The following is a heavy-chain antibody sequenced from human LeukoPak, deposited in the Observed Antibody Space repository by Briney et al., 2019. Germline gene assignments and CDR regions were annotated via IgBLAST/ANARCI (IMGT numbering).Heavy chain of an antibody. D-gene: IGHD2-15*01. Sequence: GGSLRLSCAASGFTFSSYAMHWVRQAPGKGLEWVAVISYDGSNKYYADSVKGRFTISRDNSKNTLYLQMNSLRAEDTAVYYCASQEAYCSGGSCFSYYYYGMDVWGQGTRVTVSS. CDR3: ASQEAYCSGGSCFSYYYYGMDV. CDR1: GFTFSSYA. J-gene: IGHJ6*02. CDR2: ISYDGSNK. V-gene: IGHV3-30*04.